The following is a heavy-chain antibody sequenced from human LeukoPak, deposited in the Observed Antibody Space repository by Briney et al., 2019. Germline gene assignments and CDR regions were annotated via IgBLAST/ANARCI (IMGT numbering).Heavy chain of an antibody. CDR3: ASFYYHPTGH. Sequence: GGSLRLSCAASGFTFSRDWMHWVRQAPGKGLVWVSRINSDGSSTSYADSVKGRFIISRDNAKKTLYLQMNSLSAEDTAVYYCASFYYHPTGHWGQGTLVTVSS. V-gene: IGHV3-74*01. CDR1: GFTFSRDW. CDR2: INSDGSST. D-gene: IGHD1-14*01. J-gene: IGHJ4*02.